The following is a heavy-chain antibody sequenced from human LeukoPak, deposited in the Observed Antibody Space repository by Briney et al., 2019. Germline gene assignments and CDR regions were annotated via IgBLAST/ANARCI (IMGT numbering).Heavy chain of an antibody. CDR1: GGSISSYY. CDR3: ARGKYSYGLFFDY. Sequence: ETLSLTCTVSGGSISSYYWSWIRQPPGKGLEWIGYIYYSGSTNYNPSLKSRVTISVDTSKNQFSLKLSSVTAADTAVYYCARGKYSYGLFFDYWGQGTLVTVSS. D-gene: IGHD5-18*01. J-gene: IGHJ4*02. CDR2: IYYSGST. V-gene: IGHV4-59*01.